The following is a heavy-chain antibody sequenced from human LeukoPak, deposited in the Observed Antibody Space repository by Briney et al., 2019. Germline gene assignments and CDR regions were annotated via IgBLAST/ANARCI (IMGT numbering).Heavy chain of an antibody. CDR1: GYTFTDHY. CDR2: LNPNSGGT. J-gene: IGHJ2*01. D-gene: IGHD7-27*01. Sequence: ASVKVSCKASGYTFTDHYMHWVRQAPGQGLEWMGWLNPNSGGTNSAQKFQGRVTMTRDTSISTAYMELSRLRSDDTAVYYCATTNWGSNGLHWYFDLWGRGTLVTVSS. V-gene: IGHV1-2*02. CDR3: ATTNWGSNGLHWYFDL.